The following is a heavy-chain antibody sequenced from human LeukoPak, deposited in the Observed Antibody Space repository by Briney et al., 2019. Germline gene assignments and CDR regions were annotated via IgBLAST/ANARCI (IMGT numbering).Heavy chain of an antibody. CDR1: GYTFTSYG. J-gene: IGHJ6*03. CDR2: ISAYNGNT. D-gene: IGHD3-16*01. CDR3: ARGMGFGTYDYYYYMDV. Sequence: ASVKVSCKASGYTFTSYGISWVRQAPGQGLEWMGWISAYNGNTNYAQKLQGRVTMTTDESTSTAYMELSSLRSEDTAVYYCARGMGFGTYDYYYYMDVWGKGTTVTVSS. V-gene: IGHV1-18*01.